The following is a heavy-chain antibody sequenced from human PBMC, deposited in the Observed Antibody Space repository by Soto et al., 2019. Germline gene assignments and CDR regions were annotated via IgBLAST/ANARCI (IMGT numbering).Heavy chain of an antibody. CDR3: ARGNHRWLQLWYFDL. J-gene: IGHJ2*01. V-gene: IGHV1-69*12. D-gene: IGHD5-12*01. CDR2: IIPIFGTV. CDR1: GGTFSSYA. Sequence: QVQLVQSGAEVTKPGSSVKVSCKASGGTFSSYAISWVRQAPGQGLEWMGGIIPIFGTVNYAQKFQGRVTITADESTSTAYMELSSLRSEDTAVYYCARGNHRWLQLWYFDLWGRGTLVTVSS.